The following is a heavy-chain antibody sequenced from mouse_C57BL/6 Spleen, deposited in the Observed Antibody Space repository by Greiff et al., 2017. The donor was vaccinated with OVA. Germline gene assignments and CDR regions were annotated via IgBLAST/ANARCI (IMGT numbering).Heavy chain of an antibody. CDR2: IDPSDSYT. D-gene: IGHD2-13*01. CDR1: GYTFTSYW. V-gene: IGHV1-59*01. CDR3: ARRGEMDY. J-gene: IGHJ4*01. Sequence: VQLQQSGAELVRPGTSVKLSCKASGYTFTSYWMHWVKQRPGQGLEWIGVIDPSDSYTNYNQKFKGKATLTVDTSSSTAYMQLSSLTSEDSAVYYCARRGEMDYWGQGTSVTVSS.